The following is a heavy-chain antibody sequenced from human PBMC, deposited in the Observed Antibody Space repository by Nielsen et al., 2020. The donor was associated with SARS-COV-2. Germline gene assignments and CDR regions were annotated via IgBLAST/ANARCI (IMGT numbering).Heavy chain of an antibody. D-gene: IGHD3-10*01. CDR3: ARWDLGYYGSGSYDLGPNYYYYYMDV. CDR2: ISITSSTV. CDR1: GFTFSSYS. Sequence: GGSLRLSCVASGFTFSSYSMNWVRQAPGKGLEWVSYISITSSTVYYADSVKGRFTISRDNAKNSLYLQMNSLRAEDTAVYYCARWDLGYYGSGSYDLGPNYYYYYMDVWGKGTTVTVSS. J-gene: IGHJ6*03. V-gene: IGHV3-48*04.